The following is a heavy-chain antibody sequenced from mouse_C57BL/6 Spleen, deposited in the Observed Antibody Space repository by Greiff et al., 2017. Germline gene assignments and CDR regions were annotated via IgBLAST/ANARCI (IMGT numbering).Heavy chain of an antibody. CDR1: GYSITSGYY. CDR2: ISYAGSN. Sequence: EVQLQESGPGLVKPSQSLSLTCSVTGYSITSGYYWNWIRQFPGNKLEWMGYISYAGSNNYNPSLKNRISITRDTSKNQFFLKLNSVTTEDTATYYCARENWEGFDYWGQGTTLTVSS. D-gene: IGHD4-1*01. CDR3: ARENWEGFDY. J-gene: IGHJ2*01. V-gene: IGHV3-6*01.